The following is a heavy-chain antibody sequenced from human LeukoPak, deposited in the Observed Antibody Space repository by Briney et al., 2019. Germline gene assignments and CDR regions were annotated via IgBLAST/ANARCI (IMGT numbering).Heavy chain of an antibody. CDR1: GYSFTSYW. Sequence: GESLKISCKGSGYSFTSYWISWVRQMPGKGLEWMGRIDPSDSYTSYSPSLQGHVTISADKSISTAYLQWSSLKASDTAMYYCAVIVVVPAAAYYYYGMDVWGQGTTVTVSS. D-gene: IGHD2-2*01. CDR3: AVIVVVPAAAYYYYGMDV. CDR2: IDPSDSYT. J-gene: IGHJ6*02. V-gene: IGHV5-10-1*01.